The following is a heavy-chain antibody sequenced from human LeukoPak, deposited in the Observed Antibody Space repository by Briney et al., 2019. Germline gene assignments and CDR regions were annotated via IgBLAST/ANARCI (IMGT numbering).Heavy chain of an antibody. CDR2: IYYSGST. CDR1: GGSISSYY. CDR3: ARAIGVITYNWFDP. J-gene: IGHJ5*02. D-gene: IGHD3-22*01. V-gene: IGHV4-59*12. Sequence: SETLSLTCTVSGGSISSYYWSWIRQPPGKGLEWIGYIYYSGSTNYNPSLKSRVTISVDTSKNQFSLKLSSVTAADTAVYYCARAIGVITYNWFDPWGQGTLVTVSS.